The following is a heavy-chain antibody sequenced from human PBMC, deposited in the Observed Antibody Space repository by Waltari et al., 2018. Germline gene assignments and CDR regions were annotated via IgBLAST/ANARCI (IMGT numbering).Heavy chain of an antibody. V-gene: IGHV1-46*04. CDR1: GYTFTDFY. D-gene: IGHD2-2*01. J-gene: IGHJ4*02. CDR2: VNPNGGST. CDR3: ARAGSTLIWGVAE. Sequence: QVQLVQSGAEVTKPGPSVKVSCTASGYTFTDFYMHWVRQAPGQGLEWMGIVNPNGGSTTYAQKLQDRVTMTRETSTSTVYMELSSLRSEDTAVYYCARAGSTLIWGVAEWGQGTLVTVSS.